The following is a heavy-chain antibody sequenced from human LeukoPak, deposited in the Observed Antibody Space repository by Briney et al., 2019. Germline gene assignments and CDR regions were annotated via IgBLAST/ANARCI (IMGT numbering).Heavy chain of an antibody. J-gene: IGHJ3*02. D-gene: IGHD4-17*01. Sequence: GSLRLSCTASGFTFSAYAMMWVRQAPGKGPEWVSAIRGGGGSAFYADSVKGRFTISRDNSKYTLFLQMKSLRAEDTAVYYCARDPNGDYIGAFDMWGPGTMVTVSS. CDR3: ARDPNGDYIGAFDM. V-gene: IGHV3-23*01. CDR2: IRGGGGSA. CDR1: GFTFSAYA.